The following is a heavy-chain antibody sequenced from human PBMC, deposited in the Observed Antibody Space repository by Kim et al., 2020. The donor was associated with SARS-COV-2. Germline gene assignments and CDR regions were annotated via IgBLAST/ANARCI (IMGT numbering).Heavy chain of an antibody. Sequence: ASVKVSCKASGYSFSTYGITWVRQAPGQGLEWMGWTTAFNADTKYAQKFRGRLSMTTDTSTSTAYMELTALSSDDTAIYYCARLNLYGAWSYWGQGT. J-gene: IGHJ4*02. CDR3: ARLNLYGAWSY. CDR2: TTAFNADT. D-gene: IGHD2-21*02. V-gene: IGHV1-18*01. CDR1: GYSFSTYG.